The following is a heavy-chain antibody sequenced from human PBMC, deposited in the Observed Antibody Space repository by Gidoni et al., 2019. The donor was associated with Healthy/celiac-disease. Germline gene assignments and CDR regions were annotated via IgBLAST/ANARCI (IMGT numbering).Heavy chain of an antibody. CDR1: GGSISSGDYY. CDR2: IYYSGST. D-gene: IGHD4-17*01. CDR3: ARDVYGDYDIGSGIGAFDI. J-gene: IGHJ3*02. V-gene: IGHV4-30-4*01. Sequence: QVQLQESGPGLVKPSQTLSLTCTVSGGSISSGDYYWSWIRQPPGKGLAWIGYIYYSGSTYYNPALKSRVTISVDTSKNQFSLKLSSVTAADTAVYYCARDVYGDYDIGSGIGAFDIWGQGTMVTVSS.